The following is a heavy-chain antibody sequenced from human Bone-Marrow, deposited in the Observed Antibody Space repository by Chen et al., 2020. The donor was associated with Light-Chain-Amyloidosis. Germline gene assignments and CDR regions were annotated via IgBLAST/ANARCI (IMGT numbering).Heavy chain of an antibody. D-gene: IGHD2-2*01. Sequence: QVQLQQWGAGLLKPSETLSLTCAVYGGSFSGYYWSWIRQPPGKGLEWIGEINHSGSTNYNPSLKSRVTISVDTSKNQFSLKLSSVTAADTAVYYCARSIPAAISYYYYYGMDVWGQGTTVTVSS. V-gene: IGHV4-34*01. CDR2: INHSGST. CDR3: ARSIPAAISYYYYYGMDV. J-gene: IGHJ6*02. CDR1: GGSFSGYY.